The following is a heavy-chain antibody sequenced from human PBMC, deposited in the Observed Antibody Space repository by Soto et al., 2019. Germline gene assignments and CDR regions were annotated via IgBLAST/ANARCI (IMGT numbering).Heavy chain of an antibody. CDR3: TTAILLRFLEWLSEVYYYYYYYMDV. J-gene: IGHJ6*03. D-gene: IGHD3-3*01. CDR1: GSTLSKAW. CDR2: IKGKTDGGTT. V-gene: IGHV3-15*01. Sequence: EVQLVESGGGLVKLGGSFRLSCEASGSTLSKAWLSWVRQAPGKGREGVGGIKGKTDGGTTDYAAPVKGRFTISRDDAKNTLYLQMNSLKTEDTAVYYCTTAILLRFLEWLSEVYYYYYYYMDVWGKGTTVTVSS.